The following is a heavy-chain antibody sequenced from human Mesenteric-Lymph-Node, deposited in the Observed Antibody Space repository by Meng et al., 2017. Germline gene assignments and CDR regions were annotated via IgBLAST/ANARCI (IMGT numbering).Heavy chain of an antibody. D-gene: IGHD2-21*02. Sequence: GGSLRLSCAASGFTFSNAWMSWVRQAPGKGLEWVGRIKSKTDGGTTDYAAPVKGRFTISRDNSKNTLYLQMNSLRAEDTAVYYCAKFLSYCGGDCYSGLGKATYYYYGMDVWGQGTTVTVSS. CDR3: AKFLSYCGGDCYSGLGKATYYYYGMDV. J-gene: IGHJ6*02. V-gene: IGHV3-15*01. CDR2: IKSKTDGGTT. CDR1: GFTFSNAW.